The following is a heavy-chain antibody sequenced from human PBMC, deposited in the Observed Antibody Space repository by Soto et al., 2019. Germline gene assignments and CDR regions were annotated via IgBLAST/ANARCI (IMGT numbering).Heavy chain of an antibody. D-gene: IGHD2-2*01. V-gene: IGHV1-46*03. J-gene: IGHJ3*02. Sequence: ASVKVSCKASGYTFTSYYMHWVRQAPGQGLEWMGIINPSGGSTSYAQKFQGRVTMTRDTSTSTVYMELSSLRSEDTVVYYCARDRPIVVVPAAATYDAFDIWGQGTMVTVSS. CDR1: GYTFTSYY. CDR2: INPSGGST. CDR3: ARDRPIVVVPAAATYDAFDI.